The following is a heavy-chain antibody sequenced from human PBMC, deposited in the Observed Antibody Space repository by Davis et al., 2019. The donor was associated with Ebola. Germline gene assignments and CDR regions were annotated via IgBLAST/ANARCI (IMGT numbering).Heavy chain of an antibody. CDR2: MNPNSGDT. D-gene: IGHD3-3*01. Sequence: AASVKVSCKASEHISSSYVINWVRHTTGHGLEWMGWMNPNSGDTGYAQNFQGRVAMTRDTSISTAYMEVTSLTSEDTAVYYCARGHDFWSYPMDVWGQGTTVTVSS. V-gene: IGHV1-8*01. CDR1: EHISSSYV. J-gene: IGHJ6*02. CDR3: ARGHDFWSYPMDV.